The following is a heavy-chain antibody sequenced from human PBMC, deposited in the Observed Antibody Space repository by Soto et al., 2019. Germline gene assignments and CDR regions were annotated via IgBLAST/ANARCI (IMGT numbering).Heavy chain of an antibody. CDR1: GYTFTNFG. CDR2: VNTYSGKT. D-gene: IGHD3-3*01. Sequence: QVQLVQSGAEVKRPGASVRLSCRASGYTFTNFGFAWLRQTPGQGLEWMGWVNTYSGKTDYLQKFQGRVTMTTDTSTRTAYMELTSLTSDDTAVYYCARDRLTMAESLGFDYWGQGTLVIVSS. V-gene: IGHV1-18*04. J-gene: IGHJ4*02. CDR3: ARDRLTMAESLGFDY.